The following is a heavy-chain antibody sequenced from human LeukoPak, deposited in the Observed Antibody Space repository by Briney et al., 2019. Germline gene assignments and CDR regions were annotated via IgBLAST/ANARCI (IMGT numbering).Heavy chain of an antibody. Sequence: GGSLRLSCAASGFTVSSNYMSWVRQAPGKGLEWVSVIYSGGSTYYADSVKGRFTISRDNSKNTLYLQMNSLRAEDTAVYYCARDRLGIVVVPAAPFDYWGQGTLVTVSS. CDR2: IYSGGST. J-gene: IGHJ4*02. CDR3: ARDRLGIVVVPAAPFDY. V-gene: IGHV3-53*05. CDR1: GFTVSSNY. D-gene: IGHD2-2*01.